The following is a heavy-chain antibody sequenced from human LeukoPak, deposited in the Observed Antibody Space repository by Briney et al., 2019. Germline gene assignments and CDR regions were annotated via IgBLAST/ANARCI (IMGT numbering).Heavy chain of an antibody. D-gene: IGHD5-18*01. CDR3: ARASGYSYH. CDR2: IYHSGST. Sequence: SETLSLTCTVSGYSLSSGYYWGWIRQPPGKGLEWIGSIYHSGSTYYNPSLKSRVTISVDTSKNQFSLKLSSVTAADTAVYYCARASGYSYHWGQGTLVTVSS. J-gene: IGHJ5*02. CDR1: GYSLSSGYY. V-gene: IGHV4-38-2*02.